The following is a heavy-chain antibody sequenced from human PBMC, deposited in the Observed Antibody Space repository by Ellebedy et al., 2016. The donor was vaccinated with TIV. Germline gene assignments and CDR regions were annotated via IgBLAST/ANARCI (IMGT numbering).Heavy chain of an antibody. CDR2: IYFSGST. Sequence: MPSETLSLTCTFPGGSISSSSYYWGWIRQPPGKGPEWIGSIYFSGSTYYNPSLKSRVTPSVDTSKNKFSLKLSSVTAADTPVYYCASHASYYDSSGYSGYYFDYWGQGTLVTVSS. CDR3: ASHASYYDSSGYSGYYFDY. D-gene: IGHD3-22*01. J-gene: IGHJ4*02. V-gene: IGHV4-39*01. CDR1: GGSISSSSYY.